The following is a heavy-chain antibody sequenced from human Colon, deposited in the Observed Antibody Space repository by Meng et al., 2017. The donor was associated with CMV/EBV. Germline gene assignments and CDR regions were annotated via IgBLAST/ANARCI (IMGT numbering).Heavy chain of an antibody. V-gene: IGHV4-4*02. CDR1: VSISSGNL. CDR3: ATARSGCSSDSCFLEN. J-gene: IGHJ4*02. Sequence: VSISSGNLVNWVRQSPGKGLEWVGEMFHSVDTNYNPSLRSRMSISLDRSKNQVSLILSSVTAADSAVYYCATARSGCSSDSCFLENWGRGTLVTVSS. D-gene: IGHD3-3*01. CDR2: MFHSVDT.